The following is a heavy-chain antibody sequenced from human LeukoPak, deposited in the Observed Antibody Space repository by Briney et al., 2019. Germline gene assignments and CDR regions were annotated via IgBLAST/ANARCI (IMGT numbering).Heavy chain of an antibody. J-gene: IGHJ4*02. V-gene: IGHV1-46*01. Sequence: ASVSVSCKASGYTFTGYYMHWVRQAPGQGREWMGIINPSCGSTSYAQKFQRRVTMTMDMSTSTVYMQLSSLRSEDTAVYYCARATVVTSHFDYWGQGTLVTVSS. CDR2: INPSCGST. D-gene: IGHD4-23*01. CDR1: GYTFTGYY. CDR3: ARATVVTSHFDY.